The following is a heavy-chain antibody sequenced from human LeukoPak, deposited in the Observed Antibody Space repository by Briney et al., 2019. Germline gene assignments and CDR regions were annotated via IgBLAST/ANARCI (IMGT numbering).Heavy chain of an antibody. CDR2: IRYDGSNK. CDR1: GFTFSSYG. CDR3: AKDLLSFRFGELYYMDV. D-gene: IGHD3-10*01. V-gene: IGHV3-30*02. J-gene: IGHJ6*03. Sequence: PGGSLRLSCAASGFTFSSYGMHWVRQAPGKGLEWVAFIRYDGSNKYYADSVKGRFTISRDNSKNTLYLQMNSLRAEDTAVYYCAKDLLSFRFGELYYMDVRGKGTTVTVSS.